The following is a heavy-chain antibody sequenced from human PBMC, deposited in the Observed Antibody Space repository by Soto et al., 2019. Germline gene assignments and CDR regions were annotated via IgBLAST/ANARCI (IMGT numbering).Heavy chain of an antibody. CDR3: ARKTTVTTDYYYYYGMDV. CDR1: GGTLSSYA. CDR2: IIPIFGTA. Sequence: QVQLVQSGAEVKKPGSSVKVSCKASGGTLSSYAISWVRQAPGQGLEWMGGIIPIFGTANYAQKFQGRVTITADKSTSTAYMELSSLRSEDTAVYYCARKTTVTTDYYYYYGMDVWGQGTTVTVSS. J-gene: IGHJ6*02. D-gene: IGHD4-17*01. V-gene: IGHV1-69*06.